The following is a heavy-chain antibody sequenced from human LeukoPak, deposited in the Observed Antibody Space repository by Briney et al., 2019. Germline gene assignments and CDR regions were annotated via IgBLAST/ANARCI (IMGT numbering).Heavy chain of an antibody. V-gene: IGHV3-33*01. CDR1: GFTFSSYG. D-gene: IGHD6-19*01. CDR3: ARYSSGWTRGVYYYYYGMDV. J-gene: IGHJ6*04. Sequence: GGSLRLSCAGPGFTFSSYGMHGVGQAPGKGLEGVAVIWYDGSNKYYADSVKGRFTISRDNSKNTLYLQMNSLRAEDTAVYYCARYSSGWTRGVYYYYYGMDVWGKGTTVTVSS. CDR2: IWYDGSNK.